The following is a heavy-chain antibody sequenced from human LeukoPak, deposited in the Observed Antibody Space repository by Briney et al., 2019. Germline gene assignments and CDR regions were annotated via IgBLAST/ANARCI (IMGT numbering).Heavy chain of an antibody. V-gene: IGHV4-4*07. Sequence: SETLSLTCTVSGGSISSYYWSWIRQPAGKGLEWIGRIYTSGSTNYNPSLKSRVTMSVDTSKNQFSLKLSSVAAADTAVYYCASNERLYGSGSYYHYWGQGTLVTVSS. D-gene: IGHD3-10*01. CDR1: GGSISSYY. CDR3: ASNERLYGSGSYYHY. CDR2: IYTSGST. J-gene: IGHJ4*02.